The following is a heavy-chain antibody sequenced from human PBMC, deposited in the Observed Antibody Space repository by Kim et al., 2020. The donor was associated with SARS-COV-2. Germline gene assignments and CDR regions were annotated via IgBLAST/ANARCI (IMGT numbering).Heavy chain of an antibody. D-gene: IGHD2-15*01. CDR2: DT. CDR3: ARGWLSRFDY. Sequence: DTRYSPSFQGQVTISADKSISTAYLQWSSLKASDTAMYYCARGWLSRFDYWGQGTLVTVSS. V-gene: IGHV5-51*01. J-gene: IGHJ4*02.